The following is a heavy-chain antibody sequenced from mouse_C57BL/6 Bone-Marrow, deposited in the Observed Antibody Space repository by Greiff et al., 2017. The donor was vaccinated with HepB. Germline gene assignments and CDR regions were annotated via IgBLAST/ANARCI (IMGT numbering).Heavy chain of an antibody. CDR1: GFTFSDYG. Sequence: EVQVVQSGGGLVKPGGSLKLSCAASGFTFSDYGMHWVRQAPEKGLEWVAYISRGSSTIYYADTVKSRFTISRDNAKNTLFLQITSMRSEDTALYYCARDYYGSSLDYWGQGNTLTVSS. D-gene: IGHD1-1*01. CDR3: ARDYYGSSLDY. J-gene: IGHJ2*01. V-gene: IGHV5-17*01. CDR2: ISRGSSTI.